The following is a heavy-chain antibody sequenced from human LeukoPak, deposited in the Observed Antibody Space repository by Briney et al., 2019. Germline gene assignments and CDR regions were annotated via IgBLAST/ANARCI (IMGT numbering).Heavy chain of an antibody. V-gene: IGHV3-9*01. CDR3: ARALVRAPFDY. Sequence: PGGSLRLSCSASGFTFDDYAMHWVRQAPGKGLEWVSGISWNSGSIGYADSVKGRFTISRDNAKNSLYLQMNSLRAEDTAVYYCARALVRAPFDYWGQGTLVTVSS. J-gene: IGHJ4*02. CDR2: ISWNSGSI. CDR1: GFTFDDYA.